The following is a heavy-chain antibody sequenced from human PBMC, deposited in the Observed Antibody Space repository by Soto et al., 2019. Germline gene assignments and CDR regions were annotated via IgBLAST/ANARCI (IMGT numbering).Heavy chain of an antibody. CDR3: ARPSYPGCIYAACYPLDY. J-gene: IGHJ4*02. V-gene: IGHV1-46*01. CDR1: GYTFTSYY. CDR2: IKPSGGST. Sequence: QVQLVQSGAEVKKPGASVKISCKASGYTFTSYYMHWVRQAPGQGLEWMGIIKPSGGSTNYAQKLQGKVAMTTDSSTSTVYMELNSLRSKDTAVYYCARPSYPGCIYAACYPLDYWGQGTLVTVSS. D-gene: IGHD3-16*01.